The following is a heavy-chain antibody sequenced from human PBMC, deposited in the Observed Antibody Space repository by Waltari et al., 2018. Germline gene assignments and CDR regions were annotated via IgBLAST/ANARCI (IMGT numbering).Heavy chain of an antibody. CDR1: GYSISSGYY. Sequence: QVQLQESGPGLVTPSETLSPTGTVSGYSISSGYYCGWIRQPPGKGLEWIGSIYHSGSTYYNPSLKSRVTISVDTSKNQFSLKLSSVTAADTAVYYCAGRLTVFYMDVWGKGTTVTVSS. CDR2: IYHSGST. V-gene: IGHV4-38-2*02. CDR3: AGRLTVFYMDV. D-gene: IGHD4-17*01. J-gene: IGHJ6*03.